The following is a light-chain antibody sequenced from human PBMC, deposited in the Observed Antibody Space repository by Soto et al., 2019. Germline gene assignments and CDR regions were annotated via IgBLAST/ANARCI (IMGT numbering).Light chain of an antibody. V-gene: IGKV1-5*01. CDR3: QHYNSGWT. CDR1: QSISSW. CDR2: DAS. J-gene: IGKJ1*01. Sequence: DIQMTQSPSTLSASVGDRVTITCRASQSISSWLAWYQQKPGKAPKLLIYDASSLESGVPSRFSGSGSGTESPLTFSCLQPDDFATYDGQHYNSGWTCAQGTKGNIK.